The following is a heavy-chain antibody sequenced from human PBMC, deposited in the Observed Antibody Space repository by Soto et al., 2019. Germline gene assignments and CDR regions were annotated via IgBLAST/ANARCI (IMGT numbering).Heavy chain of an antibody. CDR1: GGSISSYY. CDR3: ARVGDGYKYDAFDI. J-gene: IGHJ3*02. Sequence: QVQLQESGPGLVKPSETLSLTCTVSGGSISSYYWSWIRQPPGKGLEWIGYIYYSGSTNYNPSLKRRVTISVDTSKNQFSLKLSSVTAADTAVYYCARVGDGYKYDAFDIWGQGTMVTVSS. D-gene: IGHD5-12*01. CDR2: IYYSGST. V-gene: IGHV4-59*01.